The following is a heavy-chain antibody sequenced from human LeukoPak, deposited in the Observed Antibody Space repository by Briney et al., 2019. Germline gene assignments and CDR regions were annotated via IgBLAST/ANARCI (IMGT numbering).Heavy chain of an antibody. Sequence: PGGSLRLSCAASGFTFNNYPMAWVRQAPGKGLDWVSAISAGGGVTYSADSVKGRFTISRDNFKNTLSLQMDSLRAEDTAVYYCAKVYRSGSDYLPEYWGQGNLVTVSS. CDR3: AKVYRSGSDYLPEY. D-gene: IGHD3-10*01. CDR1: GFTFNNYP. V-gene: IGHV3-23*01. J-gene: IGHJ4*02. CDR2: ISAGGGVT.